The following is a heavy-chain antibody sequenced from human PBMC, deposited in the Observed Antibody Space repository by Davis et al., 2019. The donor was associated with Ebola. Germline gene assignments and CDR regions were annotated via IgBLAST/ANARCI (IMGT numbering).Heavy chain of an antibody. CDR1: GDSFNTYY. Sequence: SETLSLTCSLSGDSFNTYYWNWIRQPPGKGLEWVGYIHDGSANYHHSLKSRVTISVDTSKNQFSLKLTSVTAADTAVYYCARALGLRSGMDVWGQGTTVAVSS. J-gene: IGHJ6*02. D-gene: IGHD1-7*01. CDR2: IHDGSA. CDR3: ARALGLRSGMDV. V-gene: IGHV4-4*09.